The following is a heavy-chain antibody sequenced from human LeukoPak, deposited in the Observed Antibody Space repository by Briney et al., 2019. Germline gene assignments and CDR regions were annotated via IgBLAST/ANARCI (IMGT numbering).Heavy chain of an antibody. V-gene: IGHV1-2*02. D-gene: IGHD3-22*01. CDR2: VNPNTGGT. Sequence: ASVKVSCKASGYTFTDYYMHWVRQAPGQGLEWMGWVNPNTGGTSYAQEFQGRVTMTRDTSISTAYMELSRLRSDDTAVYYCARDPYDSSGYYGFNYWGQGTLVTVSS. CDR3: ARDPYDSSGYYGFNY. J-gene: IGHJ4*02. CDR1: GYTFTDYY.